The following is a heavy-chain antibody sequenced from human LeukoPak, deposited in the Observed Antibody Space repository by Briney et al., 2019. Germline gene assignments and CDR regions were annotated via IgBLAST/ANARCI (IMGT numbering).Heavy chain of an antibody. Sequence: SETLSLTCTVSGGSISSSSYYWGWIRQPPGKGLEWIGSIYYSGSTYYNPSLKSRVTISVDTSKNQFSLKLNSVTAADTAVYYCARRVATAPMYAFDIWGQGTMVTVSS. D-gene: IGHD6-13*01. CDR3: ARRVATAPMYAFDI. J-gene: IGHJ3*02. V-gene: IGHV4-39*07. CDR2: IYYSGST. CDR1: GGSISSSSYY.